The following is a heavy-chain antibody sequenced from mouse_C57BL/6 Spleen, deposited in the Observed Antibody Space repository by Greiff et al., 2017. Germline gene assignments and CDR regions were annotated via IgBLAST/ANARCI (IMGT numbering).Heavy chain of an antibody. D-gene: IGHD4-1*01. CDR3: ARGGTGPWFAY. Sequence: QVQLKESGAELVKPGASVKISCKASGYAFSSYWMNWVKQRPGKGLEWIGQIYPGDGDTNYNGKFKGKATLTADKSSSTAYMQLSSLTSEDSAVYFCARGGTGPWFAYWGQGTLVTVSA. V-gene: IGHV1-80*01. CDR1: GYAFSSYW. J-gene: IGHJ3*01. CDR2: IYPGDGDT.